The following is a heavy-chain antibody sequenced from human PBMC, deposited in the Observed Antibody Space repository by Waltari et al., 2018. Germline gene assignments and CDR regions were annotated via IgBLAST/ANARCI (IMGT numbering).Heavy chain of an antibody. Sequence: QVQLVQSGAEVKKPGASVKVSCKASGYTFTGYKMNWVRQAPAQGLEWMGRINPNSGGTNYAQKFQGRVTMTRDTSISTAYMELSRLRSDDTAVYYCARGSRIGSSSKGYFDYWGQGTLVTVSS. CDR3: ARGSRIGSSSKGYFDY. V-gene: IGHV1-2*06. D-gene: IGHD6-6*01. CDR1: GYTFTGYK. J-gene: IGHJ4*02. CDR2: INPNSGGT.